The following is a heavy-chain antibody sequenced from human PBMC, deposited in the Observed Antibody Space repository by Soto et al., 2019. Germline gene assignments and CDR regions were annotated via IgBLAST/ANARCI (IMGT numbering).Heavy chain of an antibody. V-gene: IGHV3-48*01. CDR1: GFTFSTYS. D-gene: IGHD3-10*01. CDR2: ISSSTRII. J-gene: IGHJ3*02. CDR3: ARDLPIYGGAFDI. Sequence: EVQLVESGGGLVQPGGSLRLSCAASGFTFSTYSINWVRQAPGKGLEWVSYISSSTRIIYFADSVKGRFTISRDNAKNSRYLQRNSLRAEDTAVCYCARDLPIYGGAFDIWGQGTMVTVSS.